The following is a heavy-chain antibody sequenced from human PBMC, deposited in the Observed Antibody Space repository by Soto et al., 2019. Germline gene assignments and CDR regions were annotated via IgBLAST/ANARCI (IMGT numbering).Heavy chain of an antibody. Sequence: PGESLKISCXGSGYSFTSYWISWVRQMPGKGLEWMGRIDPSDSYTNYSPSFQGHVTISVDKSISTAYLQWSSLKASNTAMYYCAKTGTTGFLDYWGQGTLVTVSS. CDR2: IDPSDSYT. CDR1: GYSFTSYW. D-gene: IGHD1-1*01. CDR3: AKTGTTGFLDY. V-gene: IGHV5-10-1*01. J-gene: IGHJ4*02.